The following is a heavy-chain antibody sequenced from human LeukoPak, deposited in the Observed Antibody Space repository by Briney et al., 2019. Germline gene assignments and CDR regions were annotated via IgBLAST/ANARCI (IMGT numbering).Heavy chain of an antibody. CDR2: TSYNGNT. J-gene: IGHJ4*02. V-gene: IGHV1-18*04. CDR1: GYTFSNYG. CDR3: ARHSGSGWQALGY. Sequence: ASVKVSCKASGYTFSNYGISWVRQAPGLGLEWMGWTSYNGNTNYAQKFQDRVTMTTDTSTTTAYMELRSLESDDTTVYYCARHSGSGWQALGYWGQGTLVTVSS. D-gene: IGHD6-19*01.